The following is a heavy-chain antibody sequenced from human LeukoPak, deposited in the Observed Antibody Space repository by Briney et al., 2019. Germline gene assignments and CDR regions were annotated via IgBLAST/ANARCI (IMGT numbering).Heavy chain of an antibody. J-gene: IGHJ4*02. CDR3: AREGYYGSGSPPSLYFDY. D-gene: IGHD3-10*01. CDR1: GFTFSSFG. V-gene: IGHV3-30*03. Sequence: GGSLRLSCAASGFTFSSFGMHWVRQAPGKGLEWVAVTSSDLNVKLYADSVKGRFTISRDNSRSTLYLQMNSLRPEDTAIYYCAREGYYGSGSPPSLYFDYWGQGTLVTVSS. CDR2: TSSDLNVK.